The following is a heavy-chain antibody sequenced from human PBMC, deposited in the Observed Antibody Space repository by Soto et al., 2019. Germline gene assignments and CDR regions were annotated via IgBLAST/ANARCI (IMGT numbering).Heavy chain of an antibody. CDR2: VSPSYGKT. J-gene: IGHJ4*02. Sequence: ASVKVSCKASNYTFINYGIGWVRQAPGQGLEWMGWVSPSYGKTYYAHKFQGRVTMTTDTSTGTVYMELRSLRSDDTAVYYCAREDRWGRGYSYGRRAFDYWGQGTLVTVSS. D-gene: IGHD5-18*01. CDR3: AREDRWGRGYSYGRRAFDY. V-gene: IGHV1-18*04. CDR1: NYTFINYG.